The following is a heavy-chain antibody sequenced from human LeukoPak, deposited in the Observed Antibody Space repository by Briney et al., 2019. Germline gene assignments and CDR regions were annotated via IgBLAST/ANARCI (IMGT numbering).Heavy chain of an antibody. V-gene: IGHV1-2*02. Sequence: ASVKVSCKASGYTFTGYYMHWVRQAPGQGLEWMGWINPNSGGTNYAQKFQGRVTMTRDTSISTAYMELSRLRSDDTAMYYCARDGTLYSCSSVGYWGQGTLVTVSS. J-gene: IGHJ4*02. D-gene: IGHD6-6*01. CDR1: GYTFTGYY. CDR2: INPNSGGT. CDR3: ARDGTLYSCSSVGY.